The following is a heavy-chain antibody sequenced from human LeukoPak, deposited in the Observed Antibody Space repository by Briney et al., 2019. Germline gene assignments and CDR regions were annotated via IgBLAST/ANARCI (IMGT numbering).Heavy chain of an antibody. CDR3: ARLKPSGAFDV. CDR1: EFTFSNFD. D-gene: IGHD3-10*01. V-gene: IGHV3-48*03. J-gene: IGHJ3*01. Sequence: GGSLRLSCAASEFTFSNFDLTWVRQAPGKGLEWISYISSSGTNMNYADSVRGQFTISRDNAKNSLFLQMNSLRVEDTAVYYCARLKPSGAFDVWGQGTVVTVSS. CDR2: ISSSGTNM.